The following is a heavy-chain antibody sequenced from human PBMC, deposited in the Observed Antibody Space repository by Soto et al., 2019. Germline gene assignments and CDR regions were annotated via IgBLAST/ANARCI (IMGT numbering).Heavy chain of an antibody. CDR1: GGTFSSYA. CDR2: IIPVFGTA. D-gene: IGHD2-2*01. J-gene: IGHJ6*02. Sequence: SVKLSCKASGGTFSSYAIIWLRQAPRLGVEWVGGIIPVFGTANYAQKFQGRVTITADESTSTSYMEVNNLSSEDTAVYYCAKVRYSSPMGYYYGMDVWGQGTTVTVSS. CDR3: AKVRYSSPMGYYYGMDV. V-gene: IGHV1-69*13.